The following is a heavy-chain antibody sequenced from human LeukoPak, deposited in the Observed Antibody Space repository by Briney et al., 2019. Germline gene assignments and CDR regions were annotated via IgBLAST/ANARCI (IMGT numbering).Heavy chain of an antibody. D-gene: IGHD4-23*01. CDR3: ASTTQIGGTVVTTD. CDR2: INPNTGGT. Sequence: ASVKVSCKASGYTFTDVYLHWVRQAPGQGLEWMGWINPNTGGTNYLQRFQGRVTMTRDTSISTAYMDLNSLRSEDTAVYYCASTTQIGGTVVTTDWGQGTLVTVSS. J-gene: IGHJ4*02. V-gene: IGHV1-2*02. CDR1: GYTFTDVY.